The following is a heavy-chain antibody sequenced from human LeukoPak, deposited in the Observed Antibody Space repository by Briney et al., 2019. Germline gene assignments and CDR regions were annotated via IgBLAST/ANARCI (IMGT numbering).Heavy chain of an antibody. V-gene: IGHV1-69*04. Sequence: SVKVSRKASGGTFSNYAISWVRQAPGQGLEWMGRIIHFLGIANYAQKFQGRVTITADKSTSTAYMELSSLRSEDTAVYYCARGYYDSSGSTYYFDFWGQGTLVTVSS. J-gene: IGHJ4*02. CDR3: ARGYYDSSGSTYYFDF. CDR1: GGTFSNYA. D-gene: IGHD3-22*01. CDR2: IIHFLGIA.